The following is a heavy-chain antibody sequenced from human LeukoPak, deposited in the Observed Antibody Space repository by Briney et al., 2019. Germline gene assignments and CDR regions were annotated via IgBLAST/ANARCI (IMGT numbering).Heavy chain of an antibody. CDR2: INHSGST. Sequence: SETLSLTCTVSGGSISSSSYYWGWIRQPPGKGLEWIGEINHSGSTNYNPSLKSRVTISVDTSKNQFSLKLSSVTAADTAVYYCARGFSALDYWGQGTLVTVSS. CDR3: ARGFSALDY. J-gene: IGHJ4*02. D-gene: IGHD3-3*02. CDR1: GGSISSSSYY. V-gene: IGHV4-39*07.